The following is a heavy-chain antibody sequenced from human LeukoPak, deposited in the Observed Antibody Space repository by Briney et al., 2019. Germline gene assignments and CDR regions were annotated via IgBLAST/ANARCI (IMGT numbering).Heavy chain of an antibody. D-gene: IGHD3-9*01. CDR2: ISAYNGNT. CDR3: ARDRLNYDILTGIFDY. CDR1: GYTFTSYG. J-gene: IGHJ4*02. Sequence: ASVKVSCTASGYTFTSYGISWVRQAPGQGLEWMGWISAYNGNTNYAQKLQGRVTMTTDTSTSTAYMELRSLRSDDTAVYYCARDRLNYDILTGIFDYWGQGTLVTVSS. V-gene: IGHV1-18*01.